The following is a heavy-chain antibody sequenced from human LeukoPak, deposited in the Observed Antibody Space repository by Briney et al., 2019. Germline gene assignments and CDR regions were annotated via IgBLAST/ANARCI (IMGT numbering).Heavy chain of an antibody. CDR3: AKDSSGWFSNWFDP. CDR1: GFTFSSCA. J-gene: IGHJ5*02. V-gene: IGHV3-23*01. Sequence: GGSLRLSCAASGFTFSSCAMGWVRQAPGKGLEWVSAISGSGGSTYYADSVKGRFTISRDNSKNTLYLQMNSLRAEDTAVYYCAKDSSGWFSNWFDPWGQGTLVTVSS. D-gene: IGHD6-19*01. CDR2: ISGSGGST.